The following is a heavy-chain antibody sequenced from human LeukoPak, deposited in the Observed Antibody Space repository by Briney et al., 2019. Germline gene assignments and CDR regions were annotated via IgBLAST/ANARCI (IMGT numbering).Heavy chain of an antibody. CDR2: ISGSGGGT. CDR1: GFTLSSYA. D-gene: IGHD3-3*01. CDR3: AKDRDFWSGYHDGY. J-gene: IGHJ4*02. Sequence: GGSLRLSCAASGFTLSSYAMSWVRQAPGKGLAWVSGISGSGGGTYYADSVKGRFTISRDSYRNTLYLYMNSLRAEDTAVYYCAKDRDFWSGYHDGYWGQGTLVTVSS. V-gene: IGHV3-23*01.